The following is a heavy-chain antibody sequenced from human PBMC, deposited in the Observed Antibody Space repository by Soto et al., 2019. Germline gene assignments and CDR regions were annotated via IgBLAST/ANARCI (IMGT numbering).Heavy chain of an antibody. CDR1: GGSISSYY. J-gene: IGHJ6*02. CDR2: IYYSGST. Sequence: QVQLQESGPGLVKPSETLSLTCTVSGGSISSYYWSWIRQPPGKGLEWIGYIYYSGSTNYNPSLQSRVTISVDTSKNQFSLKLSSVTAADTAVYYCARIAAAGISYGMDVWGQGTTVTVSS. CDR3: ARIAAAGISYGMDV. V-gene: IGHV4-59*01. D-gene: IGHD6-13*01.